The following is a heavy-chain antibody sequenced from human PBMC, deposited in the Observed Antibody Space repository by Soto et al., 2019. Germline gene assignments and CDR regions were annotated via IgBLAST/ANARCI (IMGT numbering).Heavy chain of an antibody. CDR2: IDPSDSYT. CDR1: GYSFTTYG. D-gene: IGHD3-22*01. V-gene: IGHV5-10-1*01. Sequence: GESLKISCKGSGYSFTTYGISWVRQMPGKGLEWMGTIDPSDSYTNYSPSFQGHVTISADKSISTAYLQWSSLKASDTAIYYCARPEIPTRSNDYDYPFDLWGQGTLVTVSS. J-gene: IGHJ5*02. CDR3: ARPEIPTRSNDYDYPFDL.